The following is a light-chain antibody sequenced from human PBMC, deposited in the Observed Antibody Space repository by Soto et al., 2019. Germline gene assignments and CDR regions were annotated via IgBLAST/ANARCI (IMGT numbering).Light chain of an antibody. CDR3: SSHTSYSTRV. CDR1: SSDVGGYNY. Sequence: QSVLTQPASVSGSPGQSIAISCTGTSSDVGGYNYVSWYQQHPGKAPKLMIHEVSNRPSGISDRFSGSKSGNTASLTISGLHADDEADYYCSSHTSYSTRVFGTGTKVTVL. J-gene: IGLJ1*01. V-gene: IGLV2-14*01. CDR2: EVS.